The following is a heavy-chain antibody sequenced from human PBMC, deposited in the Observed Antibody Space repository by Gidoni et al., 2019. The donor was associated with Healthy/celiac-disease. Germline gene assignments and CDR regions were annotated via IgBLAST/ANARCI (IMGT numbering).Heavy chain of an antibody. V-gene: IGHV3-21*01. CDR1: GFTFRSYS. J-gene: IGHJ5*02. CDR2: ISSSSSYI. CDR3: ARGHDLGYCSGGSCYSSRWFDP. Sequence: EVQLVESGGGMVKPGGSLRLSCAAPGFTFRSYSMHWVRQAPGKGLEWVSSISSSSSYIYDAVSVKGRFTISRDNAKNSLYLQMNSLRAEDTAVYYCARGHDLGYCSGGSCYSSRWFDPWGQGTLVTVSS. D-gene: IGHD2-15*01.